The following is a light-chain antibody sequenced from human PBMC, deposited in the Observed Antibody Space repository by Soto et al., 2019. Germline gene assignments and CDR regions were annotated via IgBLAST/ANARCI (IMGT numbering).Light chain of an antibody. CDR2: GAS. CDR1: QSISRY. Sequence: DIQMTQSPSSLSASVGDRVTITCRASQSISRYLNWYQQEPGKAPKLLIYGASSLQSGVQSRFSGSGSGTDFTLTISSLQPEDFATYYCQQSYRTPYTFGQGTNLEIK. CDR3: QQSYRTPYT. J-gene: IGKJ2*01. V-gene: IGKV1-39*01.